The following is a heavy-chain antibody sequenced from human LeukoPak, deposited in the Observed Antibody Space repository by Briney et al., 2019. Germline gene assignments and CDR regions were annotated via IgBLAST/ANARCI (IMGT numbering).Heavy chain of an antibody. CDR2: VHISGST. Sequence: PWETLSLTCTVSGGSISSRSYCWSWIRQPAWNGLDWIGHVHISGSTNYNSSLKSRVTISVDTSKNQFSLKLSSVTAADTAVYYCARNKYYYGSGNYGVPNWFDPWGQGTLVTVSS. D-gene: IGHD3-10*01. CDR3: ARNKYYYGSGNYGVPNWFDP. V-gene: IGHV4-61*09. J-gene: IGHJ5*02. CDR1: GGSISSRSYC.